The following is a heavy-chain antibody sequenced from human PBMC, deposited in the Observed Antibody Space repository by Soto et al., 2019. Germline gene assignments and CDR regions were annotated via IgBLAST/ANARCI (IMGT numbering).Heavy chain of an antibody. Sequence: SETLSLTCTVSDGSISSSSYYWGWIRQPPGKGLEWIGSIYYSGSTYYNPSLKSRVTISADMSKNQFSLKLSAVTAADTAVYYCARRSNHKQCTNGVCYRAESGWFDPWGQGTLVTVSS. D-gene: IGHD2-8*01. CDR1: DGSISSSSYY. CDR3: ARRSNHKQCTNGVCYRAESGWFDP. V-gene: IGHV4-39*01. J-gene: IGHJ5*02. CDR2: IYYSGST.